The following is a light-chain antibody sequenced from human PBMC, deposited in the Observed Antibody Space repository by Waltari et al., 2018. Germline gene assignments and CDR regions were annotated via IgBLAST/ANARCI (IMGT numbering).Light chain of an antibody. CDR3: NSYAGSHILGV. CDR2: GVD. Sequence: QSALTQPPSASGSPGQSVTISCTGTSSDVGGYNYVSWYQQHPGKAPKLLIYGVDKRPSGVPARFSGSKSGNTASLTVSGLQAEDEAVYYCNSYAGSHILGVFGGGTQLTVL. CDR1: SSDVGGYNY. J-gene: IGLJ3*02. V-gene: IGLV2-8*01.